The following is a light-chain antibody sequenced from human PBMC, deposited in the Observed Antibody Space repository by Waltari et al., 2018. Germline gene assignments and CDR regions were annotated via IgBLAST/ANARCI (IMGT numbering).Light chain of an antibody. CDR1: SGHSSNI. CDR3: ETGGHGTWV. J-gene: IGLJ3*02. V-gene: IGLV4-69*01. Sequence: QLVLTQSPSASASLGASVKLTCTLSSGHSSNIIAWLQQQPGKGTRYLMKVNSDGSHRKGDDIPDRFSGSSSGAERYLTISSLQSEDEADYYCETGGHGTWVFGGGTKLTVL. CDR2: VNSDGSH.